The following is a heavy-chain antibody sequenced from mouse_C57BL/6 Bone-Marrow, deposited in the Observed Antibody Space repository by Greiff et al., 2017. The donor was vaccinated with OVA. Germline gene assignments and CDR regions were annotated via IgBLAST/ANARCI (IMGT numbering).Heavy chain of an antibody. J-gene: IGHJ3*01. Sequence: VKLQQPGAELVRPGSSVKLSCKASGYTFTSYWMHWVKQRPIQGLEWIGNIDPSDSETHYNQKFKDKATLTVDKSSSTAYMQLSSLTSEDSAVYYCALGYGKEFAYWGQGTLVTVSA. D-gene: IGHD2-1*01. CDR1: GYTFTSYW. CDR3: ALGYGKEFAY. V-gene: IGHV1-52*01. CDR2: IDPSDSET.